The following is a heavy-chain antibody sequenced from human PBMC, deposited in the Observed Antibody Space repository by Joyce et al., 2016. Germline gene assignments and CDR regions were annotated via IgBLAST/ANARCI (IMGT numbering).Heavy chain of an antibody. Sequence: QVQLVQSGAEVKKPGASVKVSCKAPGYIFTGYYIHWVRQAPGEGLEWVGWINPNGGGTSYVQKYQSRFTMTRETSNSTAYMELSRLTSEETAVNYCACQGLMVYASEAFDGWGQGTMVIISS. CDR2: INPNGGGT. V-gene: IGHV1-2*02. J-gene: IGHJ3*01. D-gene: IGHD2-8*01. CDR3: ACQGLMVYASEAFDG. CDR1: GYIFTGYY.